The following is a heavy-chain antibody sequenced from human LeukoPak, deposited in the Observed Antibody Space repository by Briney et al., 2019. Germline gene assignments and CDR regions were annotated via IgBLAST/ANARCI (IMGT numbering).Heavy chain of an antibody. V-gene: IGHV1-24*01. D-gene: IGHD3-16*02. CDR1: GYTLTELS. CDR2: FDPEDGET. CDR3: ATRRYVWGSYRWDFDY. Sequence: ASVKVSCKVSGYTLTELSMHWVRQAPGKGLEWMGGFDPEDGETIYAQKFQGRVTMTEDTSTDTAYMELSSLRSEDTAVYYCATRRYVWGSYRWDFDYWGQGTLSPSPQ. J-gene: IGHJ4*02.